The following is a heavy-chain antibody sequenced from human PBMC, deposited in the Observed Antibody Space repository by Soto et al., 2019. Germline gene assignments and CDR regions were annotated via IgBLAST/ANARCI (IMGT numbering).Heavy chain of an antibody. V-gene: IGHV4-30-2*01. D-gene: IGHD3-10*01. Sequence: PSETLSLTCAVSGGSISSGDYSWNWIRQPPGKGLEWIGYIYFGGSTYYNPSLQSRVTMSVDRSRNQFSLKLNSVTAADTAVYYCARVRREFDTSGPVDCWGQGTLVTVS. CDR2: IYFGGST. J-gene: IGHJ4*02. CDR1: GGSISSGDYS. CDR3: ARVRREFDTSGPVDC.